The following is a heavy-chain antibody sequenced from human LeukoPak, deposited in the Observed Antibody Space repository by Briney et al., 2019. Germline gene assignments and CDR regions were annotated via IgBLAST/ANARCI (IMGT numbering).Heavy chain of an antibody. Sequence: SGGSLRLSCAASGFTFSSYAMHWVRQAPGKGLEWVAVISCDGSNKYYADSVKGRFTISRDNSKNTLYLQMNSLRAEDTAVYYCAREPRPRGLEIGAFDIWGQGTMVTVSS. CDR2: ISCDGSNK. V-gene: IGHV3-30-3*01. D-gene: IGHD1-1*01. CDR3: AREPRPRGLEIGAFDI. CDR1: GFTFSSYA. J-gene: IGHJ3*02.